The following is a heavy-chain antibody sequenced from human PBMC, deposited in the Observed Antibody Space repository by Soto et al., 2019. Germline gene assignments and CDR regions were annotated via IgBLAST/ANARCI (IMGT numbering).Heavy chain of an antibody. CDR1: GGSISTSNW. CDR3: PSTTTTGTRFDY. CDR2: VYNSGST. V-gene: IGHV4-4*02. Sequence: QVQLQESGPGLVKPSGTLSLTCAVSGGSISTSNWWSWVRQPPGKGLEWIGEVYNSGSTNYNPSFKSLFALSLDKSTNHFSLNLTSVTASDTALYYCPSTTTTGTRFDYWGQGSLVTVSS. D-gene: IGHD1-1*01. J-gene: IGHJ4*02.